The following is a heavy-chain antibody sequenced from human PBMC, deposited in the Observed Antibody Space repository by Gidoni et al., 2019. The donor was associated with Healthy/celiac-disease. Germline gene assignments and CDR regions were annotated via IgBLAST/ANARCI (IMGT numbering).Heavy chain of an antibody. V-gene: IGHV4-59*01. Sequence: PGLVKPSETLSLTCTVSGGSISSYYWSWIRQPPGKGLECIGYIYYSGSTNYNPSLKSRVTISVDTSKNQFSLKLSSVTAADTAVYYCARERYDYYYYGMDVWGQGTTVTVSS. CDR1: GGSISSYY. CDR3: ARERYDYYYYGMDV. J-gene: IGHJ6*02. CDR2: IYYSGST. D-gene: IGHD1-1*01.